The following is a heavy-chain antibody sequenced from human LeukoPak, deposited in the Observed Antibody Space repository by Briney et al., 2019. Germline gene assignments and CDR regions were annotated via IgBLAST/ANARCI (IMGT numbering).Heavy chain of an antibody. CDR3: ARNMDTAMVPYFDY. J-gene: IGHJ4*02. D-gene: IGHD5-18*01. Sequence: SETLSLTCTVSGYSISSGYHWGWIRQPPGKGLEWIGSIYYSGSTYYNPSLKSRVTISVDTSKNQFSLKLSSVTAADTAVYYCARNMDTAMVPYFDYWGQGTLVTVSS. CDR2: IYYSGST. CDR1: GYSISSGYH. V-gene: IGHV4-38-2*02.